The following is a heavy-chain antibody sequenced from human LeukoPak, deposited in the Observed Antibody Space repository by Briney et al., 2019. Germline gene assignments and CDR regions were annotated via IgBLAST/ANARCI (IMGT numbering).Heavy chain of an antibody. V-gene: IGHV4-31*03. Sequence: PSETLSLTYTVSGGSISSGVYYWSWIRQHPGKGLEWIGYIYYSGSTYYNPSLKSRVTTSVDTSKNQFSLKLSSVTAADTAVYYCARGDYDILTGYYAFDYWGQGTLVTVSS. CDR2: IYYSGST. CDR1: GGSISSGVYY. J-gene: IGHJ4*02. CDR3: ARGDYDILTGYYAFDY. D-gene: IGHD3-9*01.